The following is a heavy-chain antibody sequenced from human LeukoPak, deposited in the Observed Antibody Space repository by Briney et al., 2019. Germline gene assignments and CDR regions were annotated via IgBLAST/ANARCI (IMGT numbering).Heavy chain of an antibody. D-gene: IGHD3-22*01. Sequence: SQTLSLTCTVSGGSISSGDYYWSWIRQPPGKGLEWIGYIYYSGSTYYNPSLKSRVTISVEPSKNRSSLKLSSVTAADTAVYYCARDKGYYDSSGYNPTGDAFDIWGQGTMVTVSS. CDR1: GGSISSGDYY. J-gene: IGHJ3*02. CDR3: ARDKGYYDSSGYNPTGDAFDI. V-gene: IGHV4-30-4*08. CDR2: IYYSGST.